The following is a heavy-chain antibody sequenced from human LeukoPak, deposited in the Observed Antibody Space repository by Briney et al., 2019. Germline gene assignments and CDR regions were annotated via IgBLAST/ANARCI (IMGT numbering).Heavy chain of an antibody. Sequence: PSETLSLTCTVSGGSISSTIDYWGWIRQPPGKGLEWIGTIYYSGRTYYSPPLKSRVTISLDTSKNQFSLRLSSVTAADTAVYYCARGASSGYFYYFDYWGQGTLVTVST. CDR3: ARGASSGYFYYFDY. CDR1: GGSISSTIDY. D-gene: IGHD3-22*01. CDR2: IYYSGRT. V-gene: IGHV4-39*07. J-gene: IGHJ4*02.